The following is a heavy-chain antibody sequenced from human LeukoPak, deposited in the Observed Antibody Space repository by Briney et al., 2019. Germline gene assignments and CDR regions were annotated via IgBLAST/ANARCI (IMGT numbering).Heavy chain of an antibody. J-gene: IGHJ3*02. CDR1: GFTFSSYG. V-gene: IGHV3-30*18. CDR3: AKDLGDSSGYYYDAFDI. CDR2: ISYDGSNK. D-gene: IGHD3-22*01. Sequence: GGSLRLSCAASGFTFSSYGMHWVRQAPGKGLEWVAVISYDGSNKYYADSVKGRFTISRDNSKNTLYLQMHSLRAEDTAVYYCAKDLGDSSGYYYDAFDIWGQGTMVTVSS.